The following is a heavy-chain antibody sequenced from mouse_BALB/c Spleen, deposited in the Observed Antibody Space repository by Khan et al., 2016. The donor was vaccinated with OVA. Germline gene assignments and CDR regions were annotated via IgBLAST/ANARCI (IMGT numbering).Heavy chain of an antibody. CDR3: ARWFAY. J-gene: IGHJ3*01. V-gene: IGHV3-2*02. Sequence: EVQLQESGPGLVKPSQSLSLTCTVTGYSIPSDYAWNWIRQFPGNKLEWMGYITYSGGTSYHPSLKSRISITRDTSKNQFFLRLNSVTTEDSATYYCARWFAYWGQGTLGTVS. CDR2: ITYSGGT. CDR1: GYSIPSDYA.